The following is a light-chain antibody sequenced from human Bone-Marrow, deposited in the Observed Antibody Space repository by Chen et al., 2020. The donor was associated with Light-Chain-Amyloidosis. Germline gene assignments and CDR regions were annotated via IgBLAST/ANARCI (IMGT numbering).Light chain of an antibody. Sequence: NFILTQPHSVSVSPGKTVTISCSASSGSIDTNFVQWYQQRPGSVPTIVLFEDDQRPSGVPDRFSGSIDSSSSSASLTVSDVRAEDEGDYCCRYYERAHWVFGGGTKLTVL. CDR1: SGSIDTNF. CDR2: EDD. J-gene: IGLJ3*02. CDR3: RYYERAHWV. V-gene: IGLV6-57*02.